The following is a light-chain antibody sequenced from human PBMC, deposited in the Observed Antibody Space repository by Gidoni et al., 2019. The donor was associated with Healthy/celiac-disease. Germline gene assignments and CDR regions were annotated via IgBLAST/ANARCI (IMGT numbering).Light chain of an antibody. V-gene: IGKV1-39*01. CDR1: QSISNY. CDR3: QQSYSTPRT. CDR2: AAS. Sequence: DIQITQSPFSLSASVGDRVTITCRASQSISNYLNWYQQKPGKAPKLLTYAASSLQSGVPSRFSGSGSGTDFTLTISSLQPEDFATYYCQQSYSTPRTFGQGTKVEIK. J-gene: IGKJ1*01.